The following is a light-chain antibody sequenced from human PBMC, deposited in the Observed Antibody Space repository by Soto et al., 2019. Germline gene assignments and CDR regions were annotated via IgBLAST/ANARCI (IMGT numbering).Light chain of an antibody. Sequence: DIQMTQSPSSLSASVGDRVTITCRASQSITSYLNWYQQKPGKAPKLLIDAASNLQSGVPSRFSGGASGTDFTLTISSLQPEDFATYYCQQTYSTHQTFGQGTKVEIK. CDR1: QSITSY. CDR3: QQTYSTHQT. CDR2: AAS. J-gene: IGKJ1*01. V-gene: IGKV1-39*01.